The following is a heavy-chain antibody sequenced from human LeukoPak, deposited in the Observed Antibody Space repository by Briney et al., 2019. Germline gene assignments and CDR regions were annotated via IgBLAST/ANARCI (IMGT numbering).Heavy chain of an antibody. D-gene: IGHD5-18*01. CDR2: INHSGST. CDR1: GGSFSGYY. Sequence: SETLSLTCAVYGGSFSGYYWSWIRRPPGKGLEWIGEINHSGSTNYNPSLKSRVTISVDTSKNQFSLKLSSVTAADTAVYYCARGRLGRYSYGRPHFDYWGQGTLVTVSS. J-gene: IGHJ4*02. V-gene: IGHV4-34*01. CDR3: ARGRLGRYSYGRPHFDY.